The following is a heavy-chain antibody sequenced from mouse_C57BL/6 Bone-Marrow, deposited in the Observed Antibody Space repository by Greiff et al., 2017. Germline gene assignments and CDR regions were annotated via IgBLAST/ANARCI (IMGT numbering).Heavy chain of an antibody. CDR1: GFTFSNYW. J-gene: IGHJ3*01. CDR2: ISLKSDNYAT. Sequence: EVKLVESGGGLVQPGGSMKLSCVASGFTFSNYWMNWFRQSPEKGLEWVAQISLKSDNYATHYAESVKGRLTISRDDSKSSVYLQMNNLRAEDTGIYYCTGDYYGSSSASWFAYWGQGTLVTVSA. V-gene: IGHV6-3*01. D-gene: IGHD1-1*01. CDR3: TGDYYGSSSASWFAY.